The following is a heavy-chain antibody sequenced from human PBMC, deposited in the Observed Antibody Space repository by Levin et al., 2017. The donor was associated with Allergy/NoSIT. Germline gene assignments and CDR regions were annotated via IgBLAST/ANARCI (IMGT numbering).Heavy chain of an antibody. CDR3: ARALAYCGGDCCSPFAY. Sequence: SVKVSCKASGGTFSSYTISWVRQAPGQGLEWMGRIIPILGIANYAQKFQGRVTITADKSTSTAYMELSSLRSEDTAVYYCARALAYCGGDCCSPFAYWGQGTLVTVSS. V-gene: IGHV1-69*02. CDR2: IIPILGIA. D-gene: IGHD2-21*02. CDR1: GGTFSSYT. J-gene: IGHJ4*02.